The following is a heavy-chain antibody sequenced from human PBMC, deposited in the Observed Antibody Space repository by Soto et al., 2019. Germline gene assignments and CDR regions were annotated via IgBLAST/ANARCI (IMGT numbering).Heavy chain of an antibody. CDR1: GFTVSSNY. CDR2: IYSGGST. J-gene: IGHJ4*02. CDR3: ARPLPYYYDSSGYYRPPGY. D-gene: IGHD3-22*01. V-gene: IGHV3-53*01. Sequence: PGGSLRLSCAASGFTVSSNYMSWVRQAPGKGLEWVSVIYSGGSTYYADSVKGRFTISRDNSKNTLYLQMNSLRAEDTAVYYCARPLPYYYDSSGYYRPPGYWGQGTLVTVSS.